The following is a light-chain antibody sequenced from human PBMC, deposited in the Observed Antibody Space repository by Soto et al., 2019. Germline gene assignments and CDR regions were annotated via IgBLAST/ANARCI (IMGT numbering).Light chain of an antibody. CDR2: EVS. CDR3: SSYAGSKNLV. Sequence: QSALTQPPSASGSPGQSVTISCTGTSSDVGGYNYVSWYQQHPGKAPKLMIYEVSKRPSGVPDRFSGSKSGNTASLPVSGLQAEDEADYYCSSYAGSKNLVFGGGTKLTVL. CDR1: SSDVGGYNY. V-gene: IGLV2-8*01. J-gene: IGLJ2*01.